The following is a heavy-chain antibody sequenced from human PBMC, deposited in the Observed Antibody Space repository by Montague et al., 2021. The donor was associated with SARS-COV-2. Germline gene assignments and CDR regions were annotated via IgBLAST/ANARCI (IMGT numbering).Heavy chain of an antibody. CDR1: GGSISSSSYY. J-gene: IGHJ4*02. V-gene: IGHV4-39*01. D-gene: IGHD6-19*01. CDR3: ARQRRGGLVSTRRVLDY. CDR2: LYDSGST. Sequence: SETLSLTCTVSGGSISSSSYYWGWIRQPPGKGLEWIGRLYDSGSTYYNPCLKSRVTISVDTSKNQFSLKLSSVTAADTAVYYCARQRRGGLVSTRRVLDYWGQGTLVTVSS.